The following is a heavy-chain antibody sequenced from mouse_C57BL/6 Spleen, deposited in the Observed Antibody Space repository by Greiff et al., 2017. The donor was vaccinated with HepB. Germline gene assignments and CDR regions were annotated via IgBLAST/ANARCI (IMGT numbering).Heavy chain of an antibody. CDR1: GYTLTSYW. CDR2: IYPGSGST. V-gene: IGHV1-55*01. Sequence: QVQLQQPGAELVKPGASVKMSCKASGYTLTSYWITWVKQRPGQGLEWIGDIYPGSGSTNYNEKFKSKATLTVDTSSSTAYMQLSSLTSEDSAVYYCAREVYSNFSYWYFDVWGTGTTVTVSS. J-gene: IGHJ1*03. D-gene: IGHD2-5*01. CDR3: AREVYSNFSYWYFDV.